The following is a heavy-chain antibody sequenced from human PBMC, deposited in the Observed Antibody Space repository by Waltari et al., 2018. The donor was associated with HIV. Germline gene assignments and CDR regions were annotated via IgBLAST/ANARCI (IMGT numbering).Heavy chain of an antibody. J-gene: IGHJ6*02. D-gene: IGHD2-15*01. CDR1: GFTFSRYA. V-gene: IGHV3-48*02. CDR3: ARDTLNFYFGLDV. CDR2: ISSESTNI. Sequence: EEQLVESGGGLVQPGGSLRLSWAASGFTFSRYAVTWVRQAPGKGLEWIAYISSESTNIQYADSVKGRFTVSRDNAEESLYLEMNSLRDEDTAVYYCARDTLNFYFGLDVWGQGTTVTVSS.